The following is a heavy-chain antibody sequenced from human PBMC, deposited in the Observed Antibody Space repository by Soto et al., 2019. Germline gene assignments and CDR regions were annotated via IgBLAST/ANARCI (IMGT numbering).Heavy chain of an antibody. V-gene: IGHV1-58*01. CDR3: ATGAYCSGGSCSDYYYYYYGMDL. CDR1: GFTFRSSA. CDR2: LVVGTGNT. D-gene: IGHD2-15*01. Sequence: ASVKVSCKASGFTFRSSAVQWVRQARGQRLEWIGWLVVGTGNTNYAQKFQQRVTISSDRSTNTVSMELSSLTSEDTAVYYCATGAYCSGGSCSDYYYYYYGMDLWGQGTTVTVSS. J-gene: IGHJ6*02.